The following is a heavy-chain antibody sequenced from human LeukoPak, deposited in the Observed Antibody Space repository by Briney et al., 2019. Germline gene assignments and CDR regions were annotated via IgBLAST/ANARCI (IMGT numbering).Heavy chain of an antibody. Sequence: SETLSLTCTVSGGSISSSYSYWGWIRQPPGKGLEWIGNIYYSGSTHYSPSLKSRVTISVDMSKNQFSLKLSSVTAADTAIYYCARDASRIQLWPLWGQGTLVTVSS. CDR3: ARDASRIQLWPL. CDR1: GGSISSSYSY. J-gene: IGHJ4*02. CDR2: IYYSGST. D-gene: IGHD5-18*01. V-gene: IGHV4-39*07.